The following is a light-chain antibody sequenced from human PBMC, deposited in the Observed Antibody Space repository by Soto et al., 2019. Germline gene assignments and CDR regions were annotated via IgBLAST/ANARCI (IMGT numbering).Light chain of an antibody. CDR3: QSYDRSLSSPI. Sequence: QAVVTQPPSVSGAPGQRVTISCTGSSSNIGARYDVHWYQCLPGTAPKPLIYGNINRPSGVPDRFSGSKSGTSASLAITGLQADDEADYYCQSYDRSLSSPIFGGGTKLTVL. J-gene: IGLJ2*01. CDR1: SSNIGARYD. CDR2: GNI. V-gene: IGLV1-40*01.